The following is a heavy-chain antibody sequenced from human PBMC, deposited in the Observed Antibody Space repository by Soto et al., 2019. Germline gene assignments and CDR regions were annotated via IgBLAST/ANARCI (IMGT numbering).Heavy chain of an antibody. CDR3: VRHTHGTWYSDY. J-gene: IGHJ4*02. CDR2: IYYVGST. Sequence: QLQLQESGPGLVKPSETLSLTCTVSGGSVSSPSYYWGWIRQSPGKGLEWIASIYYVGSTNYNSSPKSRVIISIDTSKDQFSLRLSSVTAADTSVYYCVRHTHGTWYSDYWGQGTLVTVSS. D-gene: IGHD6-13*01. V-gene: IGHV4-39*01. CDR1: GGSVSSPSYY.